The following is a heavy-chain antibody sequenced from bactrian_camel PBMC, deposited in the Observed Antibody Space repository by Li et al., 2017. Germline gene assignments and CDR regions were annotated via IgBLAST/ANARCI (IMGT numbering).Heavy chain of an antibody. J-gene: IGHJ4*01. CDR1: GSRFDGSD. Sequence: HVQLVESGGGSVQTGESLRLSCAASGSRFDGSDWGWYRQAPGKEREGVATILTGGTTYYSDSARGRFTISRDQAKNTVYLQMTDLKTEDTAMYYCAADYRGGNCPPPYHLSPYQYEGHGTQV. CDR2: ILTGGTT. D-gene: IGHD2*01. V-gene: IGHV3S53*01.